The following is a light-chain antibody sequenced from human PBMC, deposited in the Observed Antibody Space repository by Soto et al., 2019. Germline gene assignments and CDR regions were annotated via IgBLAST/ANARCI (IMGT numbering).Light chain of an antibody. V-gene: IGKV3D-15*01. J-gene: IGKJ3*01. CDR1: QSVSSN. CDR2: GAS. CDR3: QQYHNWPPQFT. Sequence: EIVMTQSPATLSVSPGERATLSCRASQSVSSNLAWYQQKPGQAPRLLIYGASTRDTGIPARFSGSGSGTEVTLTISSVQSEDFAVYYCQQYHNWPPQFTFGPGTKVDI.